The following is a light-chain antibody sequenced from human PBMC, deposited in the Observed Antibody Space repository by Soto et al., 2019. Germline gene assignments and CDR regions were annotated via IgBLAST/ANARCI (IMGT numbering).Light chain of an antibody. Sequence: QSALTQPPSASGSPGQSVTIYCTGTSSDVGGYNYVSWYQQHPGNAPKLMIYDVSKRPSGVPDRFSGSKSGNTASLTVSGLEAEDEADYYCSSYAGSNNVVFGGGTKLTVL. CDR2: DVS. CDR3: SSYAGSNNVV. J-gene: IGLJ2*01. V-gene: IGLV2-8*01. CDR1: SSDVGGYNY.